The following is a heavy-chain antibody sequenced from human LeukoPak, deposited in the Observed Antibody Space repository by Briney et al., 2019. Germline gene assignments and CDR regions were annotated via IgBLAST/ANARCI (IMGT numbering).Heavy chain of an antibody. CDR2: INPNSGDT. J-gene: IGHJ4*02. CDR3: ARDYCSSTSCLFDY. Sequence: ASVTVSCKVSGYTLTELSMHWVRQAPGQGLEWMGRINPNSGDTNYAQNFQGRVTMTRDTSISTAYMELSRLRSDDTAVYYCARDYCSSTSCLFDYWGQGTLVTVSS. D-gene: IGHD2-2*01. CDR1: GYTLTELS. V-gene: IGHV1-2*06.